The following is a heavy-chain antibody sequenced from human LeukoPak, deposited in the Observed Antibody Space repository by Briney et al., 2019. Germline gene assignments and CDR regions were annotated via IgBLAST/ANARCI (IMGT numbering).Heavy chain of an antibody. Sequence: GRSLRLSCAASGFTFSSYGMHWVRQAPGKGLEWVAVIWYDGSNKYYADSVKGRFNISRDNSKNTLYLQMNSLRAEDTAVYYCARAGFWSGYCLDYWGQGTLVTVSS. CDR2: IWYDGSNK. CDR1: GFTFSSYG. D-gene: IGHD3-3*01. V-gene: IGHV3-33*01. CDR3: ARAGFWSGYCLDY. J-gene: IGHJ4*02.